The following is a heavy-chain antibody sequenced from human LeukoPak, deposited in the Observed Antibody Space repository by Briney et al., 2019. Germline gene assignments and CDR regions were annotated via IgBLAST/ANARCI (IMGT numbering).Heavy chain of an antibody. CDR1: GFTFSSYS. V-gene: IGHV4-39*07. J-gene: IGHJ3*02. Sequence: GSLRLSCAASGFTFSSYSMNWIRQPPGKGLEWFGSMSYSGSTYYNPSLKSRVTISLDTSKNQFSLKLSSVTAADTAVYYCARGGYYGSGIGAFDIWGQGTMVTVSS. D-gene: IGHD3-10*01. CDR2: MSYSGST. CDR3: ARGGYYGSGIGAFDI.